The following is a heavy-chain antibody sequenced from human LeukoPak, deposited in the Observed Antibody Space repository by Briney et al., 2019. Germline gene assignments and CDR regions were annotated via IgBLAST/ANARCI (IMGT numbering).Heavy chain of an antibody. CDR1: GYTFTSYG. CDR3: ASAGRDGYNLGAFDI. CDR2: ISAYNGNT. Sequence: ASVKVSCKASGYTFTSYGISWVRQAPGQGLEWMGWISAYNGNTNYAQKLQGRVTMTTDTSTSTAYMELSSLRSEDTAVYYCASAGRDGYNLGAFDIWGQGTMVTVSS. J-gene: IGHJ3*02. V-gene: IGHV1-18*01. D-gene: IGHD5-24*01.